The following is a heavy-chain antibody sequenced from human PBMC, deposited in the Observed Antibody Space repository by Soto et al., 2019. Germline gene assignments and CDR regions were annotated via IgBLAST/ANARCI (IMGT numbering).Heavy chain of an antibody. CDR3: AISSGYADWFDP. CDR1: GGSISSGGYY. Sequence: QVQLQESGPGLVKPSQTLSLTCTVSGGSISSGGYYWSWIRQHPGKGLEWIGYIHYSGSTYYNPSRMSRVTISVDTSKNQFALKLRSVTAADTAVYYCAISSGYADWFDPWGQGTLVTVSS. J-gene: IGHJ5*02. CDR2: IHYSGST. D-gene: IGHD3-22*01. V-gene: IGHV4-31*03.